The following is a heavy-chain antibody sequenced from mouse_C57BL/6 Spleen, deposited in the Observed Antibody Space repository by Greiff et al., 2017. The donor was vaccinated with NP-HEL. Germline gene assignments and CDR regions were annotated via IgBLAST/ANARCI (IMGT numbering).Heavy chain of an antibody. CDR3: AREYYGYDFDY. CDR1: GFTFSSYA. CDR2: ISDGGSYT. V-gene: IGHV5-4*01. Sequence: EVKLVESGGGLVKPGGSLKLSCAASGFTFSSYAMSWVRQTPEKRLEWVATISDGGSYTYYPDNVKGRFTISRDNAKNNLYLQMSHLTSEDTAMYYCAREYYGYDFDYWGQGTTLTVSS. J-gene: IGHJ2*01. D-gene: IGHD1-2*01.